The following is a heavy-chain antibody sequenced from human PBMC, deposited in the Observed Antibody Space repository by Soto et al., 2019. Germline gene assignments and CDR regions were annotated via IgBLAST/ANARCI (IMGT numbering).Heavy chain of an antibody. V-gene: IGHV4-38-2*01. CDR2: IYHSGST. D-gene: IGHD1-26*01. CDR3: ARATLAATINWFDP. Sequence: SATLSLTCAVSGYSISGSYYWGWIRQPPGKGLECSGSIYHSGSTYYNPYLKSRVTISVDTSKNRFSLKLSSVTTADTAVYYCARATLAATINWFDPWGQGTLVTVS. J-gene: IGHJ5*02. CDR1: GYSISGSYY.